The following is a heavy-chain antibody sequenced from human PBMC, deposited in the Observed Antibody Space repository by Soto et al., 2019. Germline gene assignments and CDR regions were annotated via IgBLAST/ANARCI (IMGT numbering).Heavy chain of an antibody. CDR1: GFTFSDYH. CDR2: INSSSSYT. D-gene: IGHD6-13*01. CDR3: ARIITAAGGRRYFDL. Sequence: QVQLVESGGGLVKPGGSLRLSCAASGFTFSDYHMSWIRQAPGKGLEWVSYINSSSSYTNYADSVKGRFTISRDNAKNSLYLQMNSLRAEDTAVYYCARIITAAGGRRYFDLWGRGTLVTVSS. V-gene: IGHV3-11*05. J-gene: IGHJ2*01.